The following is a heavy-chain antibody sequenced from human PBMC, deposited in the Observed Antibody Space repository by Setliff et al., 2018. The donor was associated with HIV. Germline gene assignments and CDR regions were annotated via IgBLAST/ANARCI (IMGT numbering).Heavy chain of an antibody. Sequence: PSETLSLTCTVSGGSISSYYWTWIRHPPGKGLEWIGHIHNSGSTKYNPSLKSRVTVSLHTSENQFSLKLSSVTAVDTAVYYCAKKGNGDYHLDYWGQGTLVTVSS. V-gene: IGHV4-59*12. CDR2: IHNSGST. J-gene: IGHJ4*02. CDR1: GGSISSYY. D-gene: IGHD4-17*01. CDR3: AKKGNGDYHLDY.